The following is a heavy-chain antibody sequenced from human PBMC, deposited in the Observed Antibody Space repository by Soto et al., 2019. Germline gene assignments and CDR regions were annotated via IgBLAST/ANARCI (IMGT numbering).Heavy chain of an antibody. V-gene: IGHV3-23*01. CDR1: GFTFSSYA. CDR3: AKDFLPAGVTSYYYYYMDV. CDR2: ISGSGGST. Sequence: GGSLRLSCAASGFTFSSYAMSWVRQAPGKGLEWASAISGSGGSTYYADSVKGRFTISRDNSKNTLYLQMNSLRAEDTAVYYCAKDFLPAGVTSYYYYYMDVWGKGTTVTVSS. J-gene: IGHJ6*03. D-gene: IGHD4-17*01.